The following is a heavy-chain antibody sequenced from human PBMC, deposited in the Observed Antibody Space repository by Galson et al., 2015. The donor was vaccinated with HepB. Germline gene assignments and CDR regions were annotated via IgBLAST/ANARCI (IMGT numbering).Heavy chain of an antibody. Sequence: SVKVSCKASGFHFSSYGFSWVRQAPGQGLEWMGWISAYTGDINYAQNFQGRISMTTEASTDTAYMQLRSLTSEDTTVYYCARGGESGYSGYDGFDFWGQGTLVTVSS. CDR2: ISAYTGDI. CDR1: GFHFSSYG. J-gene: IGHJ4*02. V-gene: IGHV1-18*04. D-gene: IGHD5-12*01. CDR3: ARGGESGYSGYDGFDF.